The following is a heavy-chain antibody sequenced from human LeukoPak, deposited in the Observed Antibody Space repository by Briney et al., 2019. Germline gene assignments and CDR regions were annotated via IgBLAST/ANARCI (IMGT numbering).Heavy chain of an antibody. CDR1: RGSLSSGAYY. Sequence: PSQTLSLTCTVSRGSLSSGAYYWSWIPQPPGGGVERVGYISFSGGTSYTPSLKSRITISVDTSKNQFSLKLSSVTAADTAVYYCARVSVSGWSDFASAFDIWGQGTMVTVSS. CDR3: ARVSVSGWSDFASAFDI. J-gene: IGHJ3*02. V-gene: IGHV4-30-4*08. CDR2: ISFSGGT. D-gene: IGHD2-15*01.